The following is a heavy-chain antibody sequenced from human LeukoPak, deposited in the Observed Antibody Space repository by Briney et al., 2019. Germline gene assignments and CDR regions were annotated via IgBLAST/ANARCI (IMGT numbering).Heavy chain of an antibody. CDR1: GFTFSIYG. CDR3: ARDRGNAFDI. CDR2: IWYDGSNK. J-gene: IGHJ3*02. V-gene: IGHV3-33*01. Sequence: PGGPLRLSCAASGFTFSIYGMHGVRQAPGKGLEGGAVIWYDGSNKFYADSVKGRFTISRDNSKNTLYLQMNSVRAEDTAVYYCARDRGNAFDIWGQGTMVTVSS.